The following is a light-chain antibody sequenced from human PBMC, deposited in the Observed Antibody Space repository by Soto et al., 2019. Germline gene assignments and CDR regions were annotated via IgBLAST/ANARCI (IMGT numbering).Light chain of an antibody. CDR3: SSYAGSNNFVV. J-gene: IGLJ2*01. V-gene: IGLV2-8*01. CDR2: EVS. CDR1: SSDVGAYNY. Sequence: QSALTQPPSASGSPGQSVTISCTGTSSDVGAYNYVSWYQQHPGKAPKLMIYEVSKRPSGVPDRFSGSKSDNTASLTVSGLQAEDEADYYCSSYAGSNNFVVFGGGTKAHRP.